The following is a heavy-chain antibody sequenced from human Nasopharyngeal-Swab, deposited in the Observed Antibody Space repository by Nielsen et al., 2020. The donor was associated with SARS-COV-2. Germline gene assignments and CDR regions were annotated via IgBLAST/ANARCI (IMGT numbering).Heavy chain of an antibody. CDR3: ATDGDQYYYGSGSYGY. D-gene: IGHD3-10*01. Sequence: GGSLRLSCAASGFTFSDYYMSWIRQAPGKGLEWVSHISSSGSTISYTDSMEGRFTISRDNAKNSLYLQLNSLRAEDTAVYYCATDGDQYYYGSGSYGYWGQGTPATVSS. CDR1: GFTFSDYY. V-gene: IGHV3-11*04. J-gene: IGHJ4*02. CDR2: ISSSGSTI.